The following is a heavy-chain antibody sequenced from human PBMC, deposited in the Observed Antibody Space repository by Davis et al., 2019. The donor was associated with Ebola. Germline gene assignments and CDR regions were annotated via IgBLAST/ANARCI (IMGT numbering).Heavy chain of an antibody. V-gene: IGHV1-18*01. CDR1: GYTFTSYG. J-gene: IGHJ3*02. CDR3: ARVNSEGDAFDI. D-gene: IGHD4-11*01. CDR2: ISAYNGNT. Sequence: ASVKVSCKASGYTFTSYGISWVRQAPGQGLEWMGWISAYNGNTNYAQKLQGRVTMTRDTSTSTVYMELSSLRSEDTAVYYCARVNSEGDAFDIWGQGTMVTVSS.